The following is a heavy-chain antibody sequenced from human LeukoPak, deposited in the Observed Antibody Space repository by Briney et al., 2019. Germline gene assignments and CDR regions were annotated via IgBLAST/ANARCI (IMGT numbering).Heavy chain of an antibody. Sequence: ASVKVFCKASGYTFIGYYMHWVRQAPGQGLEWMGWIDPYSGGTHFAQRFQGRVSMTLDTSISTAYMELTRLTSDDTAVYYCARDGVAGSSDAFDIWGQGTMVTVSA. J-gene: IGHJ3*02. CDR1: GYTFIGYY. D-gene: IGHD6-19*01. CDR2: IDPYSGGT. V-gene: IGHV1-2*02. CDR3: ARDGVAGSSDAFDI.